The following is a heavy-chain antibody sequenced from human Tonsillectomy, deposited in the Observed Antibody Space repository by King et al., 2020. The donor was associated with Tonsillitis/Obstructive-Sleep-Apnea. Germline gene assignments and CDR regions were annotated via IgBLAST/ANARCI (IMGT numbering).Heavy chain of an antibody. D-gene: IGHD3-10*01. CDR1: GFTFSTYA. CDR3: AKDGRYYYGFNCFDP. J-gene: IGHJ5*02. CDR2: LRGSGDST. V-gene: IGHV3-23*04. Sequence: VQLVESGGGLAQPGGSLRLSCVASGFTFSTYAMSWVRQAPGKGLEWVSGLRGSGDSTYYADSVKGRFTISRDNSKNTLYLQLNSLRADDTAVYYCAKDGRYYYGFNCFDPWGQGTLVTVSS.